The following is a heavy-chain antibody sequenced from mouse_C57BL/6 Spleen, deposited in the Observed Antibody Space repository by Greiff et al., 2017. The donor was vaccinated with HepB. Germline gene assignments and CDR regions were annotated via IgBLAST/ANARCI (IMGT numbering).Heavy chain of an antibody. Sequence: VQLQESGAELARPGASVKLSCKASGYTFTSYGISWVKQRTGQGLEWIGEIYPRSGNTYYNEKFKGKATLTADKSSSTAYMELRSLTSEDSAVYFCARDSDGYYLYYFDYWGQGTTLTVSS. D-gene: IGHD2-3*01. CDR3: ARDSDGYYLYYFDY. V-gene: IGHV1-81*01. J-gene: IGHJ2*01. CDR2: IYPRSGNT. CDR1: GYTFTSYG.